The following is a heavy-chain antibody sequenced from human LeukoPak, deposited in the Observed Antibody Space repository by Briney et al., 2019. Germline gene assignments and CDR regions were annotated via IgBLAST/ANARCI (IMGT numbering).Heavy chain of an antibody. CDR2: IIPIFGTA. CDR3: ARNYGDYVYYFDY. CDR1: GGTFSSHA. V-gene: IGHV1-69*05. Sequence: GSSVKVSCKASGGTFSSHAISWVRQAPGQGLEWMGGIIPIFGTANYAQKIQGRVTITTDESTSTAYMELSSLRSEDTAVYYCARNYGDYVYYFDYWGQGTLVTVSS. J-gene: IGHJ4*02. D-gene: IGHD4-17*01.